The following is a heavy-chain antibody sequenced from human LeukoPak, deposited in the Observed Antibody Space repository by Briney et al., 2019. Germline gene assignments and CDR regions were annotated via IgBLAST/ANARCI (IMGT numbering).Heavy chain of an antibody. Sequence: PGGSLRLSCAASGFTFSSYSMNWVRQAPGKGLEYVSAISDSGGSTYYADSVKGRFTISRDNAKNSLYLQMNSLRDEDTAVYYCARAAPYYYDSSGYSAFDSWGQGTMVTVSA. J-gene: IGHJ3*02. D-gene: IGHD3-22*01. CDR1: GFTFSSYS. CDR3: ARAAPYYYDSSGYSAFDS. V-gene: IGHV3-48*02. CDR2: ISDSGGST.